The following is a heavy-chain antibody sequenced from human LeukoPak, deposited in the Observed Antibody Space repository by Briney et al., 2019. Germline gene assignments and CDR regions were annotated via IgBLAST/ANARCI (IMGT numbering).Heavy chain of an antibody. CDR2: IYYSGST. J-gene: IGHJ4*02. Sequence: SETLSLTCTVSGGSISSSSSYWGWIRQPPGKGLEWIGSIYYSGSTYYNPSLKSRVTISVDTSKNQFSLKLSSVTAADTAVYYCARHNRVGRLRWYLYYFDYWGQGTLVTVSS. V-gene: IGHV4-39*01. D-gene: IGHD4-17*01. CDR3: ARHNRVGRLRWYLYYFDY. CDR1: GGSISSSSSY.